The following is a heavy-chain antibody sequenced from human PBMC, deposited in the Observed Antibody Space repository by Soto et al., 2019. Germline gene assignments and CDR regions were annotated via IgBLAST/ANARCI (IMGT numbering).Heavy chain of an antibody. Sequence: GPTLVNPTETLTLTCTVSGFSLSNARMGVSWIRQPPGKALEWLAHIFSNDEKSYSTSLKSRLTISKDTSKSQVVLTMTNMDPVDTATYYCARICRQWLSFSVPYYFDYWGQGTLVTVSS. V-gene: IGHV2-26*01. J-gene: IGHJ4*02. CDR2: IFSNDEK. CDR3: ARICRQWLSFSVPYYFDY. CDR1: GFSLSNARMG. D-gene: IGHD6-19*01.